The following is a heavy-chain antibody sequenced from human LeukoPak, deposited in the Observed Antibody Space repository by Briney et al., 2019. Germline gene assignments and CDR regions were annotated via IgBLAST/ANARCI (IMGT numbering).Heavy chain of an antibody. CDR2: INPNSGGT. Sequence: GASVKVSCKASGYTFTGYYMHCVRQAPGQGLEWMGWINPNSGGTNYAQKFQGRVTMTRDTSISTAYMDLSSLRSEDTAMYYCARDRGSSFHRFDSWGQGTLVTVSS. V-gene: IGHV1-2*02. CDR1: GYTFTGYY. CDR3: ARDRGSSFHRFDS. J-gene: IGHJ4*02. D-gene: IGHD6-13*01.